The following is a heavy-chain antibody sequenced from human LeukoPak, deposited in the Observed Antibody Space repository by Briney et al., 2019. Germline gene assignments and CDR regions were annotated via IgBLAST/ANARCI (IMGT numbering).Heavy chain of an antibody. CDR2: ISAYNGNT. V-gene: IGHV1-18*01. Sequence: GAAVKVSCKASGHTFTSYGISWVRQAPGQGLEWMGWISAYNGNTNYAQKLQGRVTMTTDTSTSTAYMELRSLRSDDTAVYYCARDGQLRYFDWLYTCDYWGQGTLVTVSS. D-gene: IGHD3-9*01. J-gene: IGHJ4*02. CDR1: GHTFTSYG. CDR3: ARDGQLRYFDWLYTCDY.